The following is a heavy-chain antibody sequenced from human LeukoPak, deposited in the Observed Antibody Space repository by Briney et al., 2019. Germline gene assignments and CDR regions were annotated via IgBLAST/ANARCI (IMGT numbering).Heavy chain of an antibody. V-gene: IGHV1-69*13. J-gene: IGHJ5*02. D-gene: IGHD6-19*01. CDR3: ARKNTYSSGWYGENNWLDP. CDR1: GGTFSSYA. CDR2: IIPIFGTA. Sequence: SVKVSCKASGGTFSSYAISWVRQAPGQRLEWMGGIIPIFGTANYAQKFQGRVTITADESTSTAYMELSSLRSEDTAVYYCARKNTYSSGWYGENNWLDPWGQGTLVTVSS.